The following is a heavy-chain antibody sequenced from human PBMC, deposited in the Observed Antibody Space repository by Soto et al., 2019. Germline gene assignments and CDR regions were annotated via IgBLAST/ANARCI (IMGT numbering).Heavy chain of an antibody. V-gene: IGHV3-66*01. CDR2: IYSGGST. Sequence: EVQLVESGGDLVQPGGSLRLSCAASGLTVSSNYMSWVRQAPGKGLEWVSVIYSGGSTYHADSVKGRFTISRDNSKNTRYLHMNSLRAEDTAVYYCARDAYTSGSRPITWGQRTLVTVSS. J-gene: IGHJ4*02. D-gene: IGHD6-25*01. CDR1: GLTVSSNY. CDR3: ARDAYTSGSRPIT.